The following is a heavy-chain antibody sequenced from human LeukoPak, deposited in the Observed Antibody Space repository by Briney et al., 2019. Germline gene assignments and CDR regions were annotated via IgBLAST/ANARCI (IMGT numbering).Heavy chain of an antibody. CDR1: AVSISSGGYY. V-gene: IGHV4-31*03. J-gene: IGHJ4*02. D-gene: IGHD5-24*01. CDR2: IYYSGSA. Sequence: SETLSLTCTVSAVSISSGGYYWSWIRQHPGKGLEWIGYIYYSGSAYYNPSLKSRVTISVDTSKNQFSLKLSSVTAADTAVYYCARVYDGYNQNGVFDYWGQGTLVTVSS. CDR3: ARVYDGYNQNGVFDY.